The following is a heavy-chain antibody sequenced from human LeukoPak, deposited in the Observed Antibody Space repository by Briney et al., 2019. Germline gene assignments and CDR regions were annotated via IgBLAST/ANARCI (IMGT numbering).Heavy chain of an antibody. J-gene: IGHJ4*02. CDR1: GFTFSSYA. D-gene: IGHD5-24*01. CDR3: AKARDGYKLSDY. V-gene: IGHV3-23*01. Sequence: GGSLRLSCAASGFTFSSYAMSWVRQAPGKGLEWVSATSGSGGSTYYADSVKGRFTISRDNSKNTLYLQMNSLRAEDTAVYYCAKARDGYKLSDYWGQGTLVTVSS. CDR2: TSGSGGST.